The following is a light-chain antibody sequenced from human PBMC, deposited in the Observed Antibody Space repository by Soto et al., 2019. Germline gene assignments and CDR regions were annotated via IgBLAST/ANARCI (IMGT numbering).Light chain of an antibody. CDR1: QSVSSSY. V-gene: IGKV3-20*01. CDR3: QQYGSSSGT. Sequence: EIVLTQSPGTLSLSPGERATLSCRASQSVSSSYLAWYQQKPGQAPRLLIYAASSRATGIPDRFSGSGSGTDFTLNISRLEPEDFAVYYCQQYGSSSGTVGQGTKVDSK. J-gene: IGKJ1*01. CDR2: AAS.